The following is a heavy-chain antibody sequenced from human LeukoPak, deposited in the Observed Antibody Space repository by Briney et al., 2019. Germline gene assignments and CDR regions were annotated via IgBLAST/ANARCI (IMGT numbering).Heavy chain of an antibody. CDR2: ISAYNGNT. Sequence: ASEKVSCKASGYTFTSYGISWVQQAPGQGLEWMGWISAYNGNTNYAQKLQGRVTMTTDTSTSTAYMELRSLRSDDTAVYYCARVLTGYYNPYYYYYGMDVWGKGTTVTVSS. CDR1: GYTFTSYG. CDR3: ARVLTGYYNPYYYYYGMDV. V-gene: IGHV1-18*04. J-gene: IGHJ6*04. D-gene: IGHD3-9*01.